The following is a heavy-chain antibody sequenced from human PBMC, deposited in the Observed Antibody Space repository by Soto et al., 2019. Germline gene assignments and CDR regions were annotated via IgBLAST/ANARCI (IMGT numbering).Heavy chain of an antibody. Sequence: GGSLRLSCAASGFTFSSYWMSWVRQAPGKGLEWVANIKQDGSEKYYVDSVKGRFTIPRDNAKNSLYLQMNSLRAEDTAVYYCARDSRGWISFYGMAVWGKGTTVTVSS. CDR2: IKQDGSEK. V-gene: IGHV3-7*01. J-gene: IGHJ6*04. D-gene: IGHD2-2*03. CDR1: GFTFSSYW. CDR3: ARDSRGWISFYGMAV.